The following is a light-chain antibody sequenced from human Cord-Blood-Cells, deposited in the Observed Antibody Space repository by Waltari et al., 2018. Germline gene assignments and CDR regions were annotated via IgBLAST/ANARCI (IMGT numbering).Light chain of an antibody. CDR1: QSVSSY. V-gene: IGKV3-11*01. CDR3: QQRSNWPLT. CDR2: DAS. J-gene: IGKJ4*01. Sequence: EIVLTQSPATLSLYPGERATPSCRASQSVSSYLAWYQQKPGQAPRLLIYDASNRATGIPARFSGSGSGTDFTLTISSLEPEDFAVYYCQQRSNWPLTFGGGTKVEIK.